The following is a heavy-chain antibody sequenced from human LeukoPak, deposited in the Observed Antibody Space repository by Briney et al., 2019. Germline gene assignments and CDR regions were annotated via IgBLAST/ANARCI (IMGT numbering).Heavy chain of an antibody. Sequence: GGSLRLSCAASGFTFSSYAVYWVRQAPGRGLEWVSSNSGGSTYYADSVKGRFTISRDNSKNTLYLQMNSLRAEDTAVYYCAKVVSYYDSSGYLDYWGQGTLVTVSS. V-gene: IGHV3-23*01. D-gene: IGHD3-22*01. CDR1: GFTFSSYA. CDR3: AKVVSYYDSSGYLDY. J-gene: IGHJ4*02. CDR2: NSGGST.